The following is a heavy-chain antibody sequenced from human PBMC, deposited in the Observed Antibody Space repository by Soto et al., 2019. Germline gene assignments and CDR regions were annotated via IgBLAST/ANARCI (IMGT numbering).Heavy chain of an antibody. Sequence: QVQLQESGPGLLKPSETLSLTCTISGASTGGYYWSWIRQSPGRGLEWIGYVFSSGSTHYSPSLQSRVAISIDTSKRQFFLKLTSVTAADTALYYCARHWWSSGSYLVFDSWGQGTQVTVSS. CDR2: VFSSGST. V-gene: IGHV4-59*08. J-gene: IGHJ4*02. D-gene: IGHD6-19*01. CDR3: ARHWWSSGSYLVFDS. CDR1: GASTGGYY.